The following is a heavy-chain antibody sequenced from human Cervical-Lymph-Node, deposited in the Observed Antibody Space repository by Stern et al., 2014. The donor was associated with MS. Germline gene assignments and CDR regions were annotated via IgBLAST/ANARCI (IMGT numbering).Heavy chain of an antibody. Sequence: QVQLVQSGAEVKKPGSSVKVSCKASGDSLSSYALSWVRQAPGQGLEWIGGITSKFGTPKYAQKFQDRVTITADESTGTSTVYMELSGLTSDDTAVYYCARGSSWDDFDYWGQGTLVTVSS. J-gene: IGHJ4*02. CDR3: ARGSSWDDFDY. V-gene: IGHV1-69*01. D-gene: IGHD6-13*01. CDR2: ITSKFGTP. CDR1: GDSLSSYA.